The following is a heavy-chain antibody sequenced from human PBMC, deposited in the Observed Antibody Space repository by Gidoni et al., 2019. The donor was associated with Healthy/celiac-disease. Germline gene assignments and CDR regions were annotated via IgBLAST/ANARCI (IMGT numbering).Heavy chain of an antibody. J-gene: IGHJ6*02. CDR2: ISSSSSYT. CDR1: GFTFSDSY. D-gene: IGHD1-26*01. CDR3: ARVRGSGSYYFYYYGMDV. Sequence: QVQLVESGGGLVKPGGSLRLSCAASGFTFSDSYMSWIRQAPGKGLEWVSYISSSSSYTNYADSVKGRFTISRDNAKNSLYLQMNSLRAEDTAVYYCARVRGSGSYYFYYYGMDVWGQGTTVTVSS. V-gene: IGHV3-11*06.